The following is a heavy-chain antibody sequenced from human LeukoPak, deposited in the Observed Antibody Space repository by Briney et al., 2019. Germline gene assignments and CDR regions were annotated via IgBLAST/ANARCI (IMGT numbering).Heavy chain of an antibody. CDR2: VNPNSGGT. CDR3: ARIAGGYSGYDSGYSFDY. J-gene: IGHJ4*02. CDR1: GYTFTGYY. D-gene: IGHD5-12*01. Sequence: TVKVSCKASGYTFTGYYMNWVRQAPGQGLDWMGWVNPNSGGTNYAQKFQGRVTMTRDTSISTAYMELSRLRSDDTAVYYCARIAGGYSGYDSGYSFDYWGQGTLVTVSS. V-gene: IGHV1-2*02.